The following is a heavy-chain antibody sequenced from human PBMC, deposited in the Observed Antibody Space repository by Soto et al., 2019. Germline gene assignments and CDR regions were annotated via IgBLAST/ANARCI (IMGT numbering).Heavy chain of an antibody. D-gene: IGHD2-15*01. Sequence: PSETLSLTCTVSGGSISSSGYYWSWIRQPPGKGLEWIGEIYHSGSTNYNPSLKSRVTISVDKSKNQFSLKLSSVTAADTAVYYCARTLIGYCSGGSCYSGGVVDYWGQGTLVTVSS. CDR1: GGSISSSGYY. J-gene: IGHJ4*02. CDR3: ARTLIGYCSGGSCYSGGVVDY. V-gene: IGHV4-39*07. CDR2: IYHSGST.